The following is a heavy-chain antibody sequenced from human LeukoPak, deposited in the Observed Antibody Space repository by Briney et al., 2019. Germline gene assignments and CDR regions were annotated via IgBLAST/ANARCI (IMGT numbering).Heavy chain of an antibody. CDR1: GASFRRGGYY. Sequence: SQTLSLTCTVSGASFRRGGYYWSWIRQFPGKGLEWIGYIIHNGNSYLTPSLKSRVSMTLNTPGDQITLSLSAVTDADAAVYFCARLNATVTTGYYYYGMDVWGQGTTVTVSS. D-gene: IGHD4-17*01. J-gene: IGHJ6*02. CDR3: ARLNATVTTGYYYYGMDV. V-gene: IGHV4-31*03. CDR2: IIHNGNS.